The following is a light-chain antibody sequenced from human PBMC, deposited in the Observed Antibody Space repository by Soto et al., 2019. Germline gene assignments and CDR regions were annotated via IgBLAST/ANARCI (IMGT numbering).Light chain of an antibody. Sequence: DIAMSQSPDTLSVSPGERATLSCRASQSVSSNLAWYQQKPGQAPRLLIYGASTRATGIPARFSGSGSGTEFTLTISSLQSEDFAVYYCQQYNNWRTFGQGTKVDI. CDR3: QQYNNWRT. J-gene: IGKJ1*01. CDR2: GAS. V-gene: IGKV3-15*01. CDR1: QSVSSN.